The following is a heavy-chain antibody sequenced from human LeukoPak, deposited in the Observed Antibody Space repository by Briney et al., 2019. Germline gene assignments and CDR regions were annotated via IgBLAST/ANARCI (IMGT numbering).Heavy chain of an antibody. Sequence: AASVKVSCKASGYTFTGYYMHWVRQAPGQGLEWMGWINPNSGGTDYAQKFQGRVTMTRDTSISTAYMELSRLRSDDTAVYYCARDLGFGSGSYPFDYWGQGTLVTVSS. V-gene: IGHV1-2*02. CDR1: GYTFTGYY. CDR2: INPNSGGT. J-gene: IGHJ4*02. D-gene: IGHD3-10*01. CDR3: ARDLGFGSGSYPFDY.